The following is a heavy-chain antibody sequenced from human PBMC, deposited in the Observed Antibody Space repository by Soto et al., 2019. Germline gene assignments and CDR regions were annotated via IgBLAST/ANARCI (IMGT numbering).Heavy chain of an antibody. D-gene: IGHD1-26*01. CDR1: GYTFTSYG. V-gene: IGHV1-18*01. J-gene: IGHJ4*02. Sequence: QVQLVQSGAEVKKPGASVKVSCKASGYTFTSYGISWVRQAPGQGLEWMGWISAYNGNTNYAQKLQGRVTMTTDTTPSPAYMELRSLRSVDTCVYHCARDRLTGELLNRGPGTLVTVSS. CDR2: ISAYNGNT. CDR3: ARDRLTGELLN.